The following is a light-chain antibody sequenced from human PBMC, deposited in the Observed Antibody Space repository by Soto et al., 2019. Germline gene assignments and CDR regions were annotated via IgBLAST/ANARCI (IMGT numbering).Light chain of an antibody. CDR3: QQYGSSPIT. CDR2: GAS. Sequence: EIVLTQSPGTVSLSPGERATLSCRASQSVSSSYLAWYQQKPGQAPRLLIHGASSRATGIPDRISGSGSGTDFTLTISSLEPEDFAVYYCQQYGSSPITFGQGTRLEIK. V-gene: IGKV3-20*01. J-gene: IGKJ5*01. CDR1: QSVSSSY.